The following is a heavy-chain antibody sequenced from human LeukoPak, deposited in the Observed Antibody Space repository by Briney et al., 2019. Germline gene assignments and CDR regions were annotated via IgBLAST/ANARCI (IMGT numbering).Heavy chain of an antibody. D-gene: IGHD2-2*01. V-gene: IGHV3-30*04. CDR2: ISYDGSNK. CDR3: ARVDVVVPAALFMYYYYGMDV. Sequence: GGSLRLSCAASGFTFSSYAMHWVRQAPGKGLEWVAVISYDGSNKYYADSVKGRFTISRGNSKNTLYLQMNSLRAEDTAVYYCARVDVVVPAALFMYYYYGMDVWGQGTTVTVSS. J-gene: IGHJ6*02. CDR1: GFTFSSYA.